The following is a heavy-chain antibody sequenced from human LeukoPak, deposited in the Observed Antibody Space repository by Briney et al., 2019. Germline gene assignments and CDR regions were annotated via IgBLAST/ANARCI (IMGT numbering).Heavy chain of an antibody. V-gene: IGHV3-23*01. Sequence: WGSLRLSCAVSGITLSNYGMSWVRQAPGKGLEWVAGISDSVGRTNYADSVKGRFTISRDNPKNTLYLQMNSLRAEDTAVYFWAKRGVVIRVILVGFHKEANYFDSWGQGALVTVSS. CDR1: GITLSNYG. D-gene: IGHD3-22*01. CDR2: ISDSVGRT. J-gene: IGHJ4*02. CDR3: AKRGVVIRVILVGFHKEANYFDS.